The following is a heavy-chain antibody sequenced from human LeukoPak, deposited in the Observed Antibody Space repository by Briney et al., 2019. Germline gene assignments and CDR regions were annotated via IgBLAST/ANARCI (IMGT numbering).Heavy chain of an antibody. CDR3: ARESERNDGWFDP. D-gene: IGHD1-1*01. CDR2: VSPKTGMT. V-gene: IGHV1-8*01. CDR1: GYTFRSHD. Sequence: ASVKVSCKASGYTFRSHDINWVRQAAGQGLEWMGWVSPKTGMTGYAQKFQGRVYMTTNASLSTAYMELSSLRSDDTAVYFCARESERNDGWFDPWGQGTLVTVSS. J-gene: IGHJ5*02.